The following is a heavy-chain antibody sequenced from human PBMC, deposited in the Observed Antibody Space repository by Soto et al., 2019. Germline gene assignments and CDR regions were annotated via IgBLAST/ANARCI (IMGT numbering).Heavy chain of an antibody. CDR1: GGSISSGGYY. V-gene: IGHV4-31*03. CDR2: IYYSGST. J-gene: IGHJ6*02. CDR3: ATTTAGLETAYSYYGMDV. D-gene: IGHD2-21*02. Sequence: PSETLSLTCTVSGGSISSGGYYWSWIRQHPGKGLEWIGYIYYSGSTYYNPSLKSRVTISVDTSKNQFSLKLSSVTAADTAVYYCATTTAGLETAYSYYGMDVWRQGTTVTVS.